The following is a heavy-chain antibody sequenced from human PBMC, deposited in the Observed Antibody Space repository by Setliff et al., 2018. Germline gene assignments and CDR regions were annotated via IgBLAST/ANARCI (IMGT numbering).Heavy chain of an antibody. D-gene: IGHD3-3*01. Sequence: SETLSLTCTVSGGSISSYYWSWIRQPPGKRLEWIGYIYYSGSTNYNPSHESRVTISVDTSKNQFSLRLNSATAADTAVYYCARGRDFWSGYLVYWGQGTLVTVS. CDR3: ARGRDFWSGYLVY. CDR1: GGSISSYY. CDR2: IYYSGST. J-gene: IGHJ4*02. V-gene: IGHV4-59*01.